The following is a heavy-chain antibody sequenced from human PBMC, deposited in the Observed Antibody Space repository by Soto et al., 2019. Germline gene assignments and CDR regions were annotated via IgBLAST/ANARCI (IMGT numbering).Heavy chain of an antibody. Sequence: QVQLVQSGGEVKKPGASVKVSCKTSGYSFTTYGISWVRQAPGQGLEWMGWISAYNGNTNYAQKLQARVTMTTDTSTSTAYMELRSLRSDDTAVYYCASEGPAPYYYYGMDVWGQGSTVTVSS. J-gene: IGHJ6*02. V-gene: IGHV1-18*01. CDR3: ASEGPAPYYYYGMDV. CDR1: GYSFTTYG. CDR2: ISAYNGNT.